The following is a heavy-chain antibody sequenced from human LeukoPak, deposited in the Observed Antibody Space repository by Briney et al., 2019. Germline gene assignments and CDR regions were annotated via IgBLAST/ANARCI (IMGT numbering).Heavy chain of an antibody. J-gene: IGHJ4*02. CDR2: ISSSSSTI. CDR1: GFTFSSYS. V-gene: IGHV3-48*01. D-gene: IGHD5-12*01. CDR3: AGGATIPY. Sequence: GGSLRLSCAASGFTFSSYSMNWVRQAPGKGLEWVSYISSSSSTIYCADSVKGRFTISRDNAKNSLYLQMNSLRAEDTAVYYCAGGATIPYWGQGTLATVSS.